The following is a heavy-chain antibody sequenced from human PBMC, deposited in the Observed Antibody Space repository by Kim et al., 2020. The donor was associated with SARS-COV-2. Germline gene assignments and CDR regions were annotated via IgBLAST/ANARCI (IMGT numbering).Heavy chain of an antibody. V-gene: IGHV3-48*02. CDR3: ARDPTPRITMIVVVQPPDY. CDR2: ISSSSSTI. Sequence: GGSLRLSCAASGFTFSSYSMNWVRQAPGKGLEWVSYISSSSSTIYYADSVKGRFTISRDNAKNSLYLQMNSLRDEDTAVYYCARDPTPRITMIVVVQPPDYWGDGALVSVSS. D-gene: IGHD3-22*01. J-gene: IGHJ4*01. CDR1: GFTFSSYS.